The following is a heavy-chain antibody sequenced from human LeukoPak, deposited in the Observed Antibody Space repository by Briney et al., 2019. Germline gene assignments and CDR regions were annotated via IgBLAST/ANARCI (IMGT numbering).Heavy chain of an antibody. V-gene: IGHV3-30-3*01. CDR3: ARAPSHRGTFDL. J-gene: IGHJ2*01. CDR2: ISYDGSNK. CDR1: GFTFSSYA. D-gene: IGHD1-1*01. Sequence: GGSLRLSCAASGFTFSSYAMHWVRQAPGKGLEWVAVISYDGSNKYYADSVKGRFTISRDNSKNTLYLQMNSLRAEDTAVYYCARAPSHRGTFDLWGRGTLVTVSS.